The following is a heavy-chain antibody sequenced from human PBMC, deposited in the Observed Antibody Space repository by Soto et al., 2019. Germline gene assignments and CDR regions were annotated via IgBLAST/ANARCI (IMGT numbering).Heavy chain of an antibody. Sequence: SETLSLTCSVSGGSISTGDNYWSWIRQSPGKGLEWIGYIYYTGNTYYNPSLESRVSISVDTSKNQFSLKLSSVTAADTAVYYCARDPFDGIDVWGQGTTVTV. J-gene: IGHJ6*02. CDR2: IYYTGNT. V-gene: IGHV4-30-4*01. CDR1: GGSISTGDNY. CDR3: ARDPFDGIDV.